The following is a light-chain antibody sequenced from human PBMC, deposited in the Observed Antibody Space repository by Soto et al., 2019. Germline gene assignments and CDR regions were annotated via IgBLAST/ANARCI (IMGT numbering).Light chain of an antibody. CDR1: SSDVGGYNY. Sequence: ALTQPRSVSGSPGQSVTISCTGTSSDVGGYNYVSWYQQHPGKAPKLMIYDVSKRPSGVPDRFSGSKSGNTASLTISGLQAEDEADYYCCSYAGSYHYVFGTGTKVTVL. V-gene: IGLV2-11*01. CDR3: CSYAGSYHYV. J-gene: IGLJ1*01. CDR2: DVS.